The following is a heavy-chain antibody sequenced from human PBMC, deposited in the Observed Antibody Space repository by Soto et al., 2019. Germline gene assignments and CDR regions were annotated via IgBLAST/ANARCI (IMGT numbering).Heavy chain of an antibody. CDR1: GFIFRNYL. Sequence: GGSLRLSCAPSGFIFRNYLMHWVRQAPGKGLVWISRINSDGSSASYADSVKGRFTISRDNAKNTPYLQMHSPRDEDTAVYYCARDGYNGFDYWGQGTLVTVSS. D-gene: IGHD5-12*01. CDR3: ARDGYNGFDY. J-gene: IGHJ4*02. V-gene: IGHV3-74*01. CDR2: INSDGSSA.